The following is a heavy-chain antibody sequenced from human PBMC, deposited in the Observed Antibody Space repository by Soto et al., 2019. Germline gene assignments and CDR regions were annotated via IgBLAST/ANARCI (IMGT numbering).Heavy chain of an antibody. CDR2: ISYDGSNK. CDR1: GFTFSSYA. J-gene: IGHJ3*02. V-gene: IGHV3-30-3*01. CDR3: ARGDYGDYVSPYDAFDI. Sequence: QVQLVESGGGVVQPGRSLRLSCAASGFTFSSYAMHWVRQAPGKGLEWVAVISYDGSNKYYADSVKGRFTISRDNSKNTLYLQMNSLRAEDTAVYYCARGDYGDYVSPYDAFDIWGQGTMVTVSS. D-gene: IGHD4-17*01.